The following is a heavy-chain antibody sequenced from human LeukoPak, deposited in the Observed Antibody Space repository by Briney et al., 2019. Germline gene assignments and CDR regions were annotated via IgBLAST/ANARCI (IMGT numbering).Heavy chain of an antibody. D-gene: IGHD3-10*01. Sequence: PGGSLRLSCAASGFTFSVYWMGWVRQAPGKGLEWVANINQDGTEKYYVDSVKGRFTISRDNAKNSLYLQMNSLRVEDTAVYYCAKLAKYFYGWETYYFFEHWGQGTPVTASS. V-gene: IGHV3-7*01. CDR2: INQDGTEK. CDR3: AKLAKYFYGWETYYFFEH. J-gene: IGHJ4*02. CDR1: GFTFSVYW.